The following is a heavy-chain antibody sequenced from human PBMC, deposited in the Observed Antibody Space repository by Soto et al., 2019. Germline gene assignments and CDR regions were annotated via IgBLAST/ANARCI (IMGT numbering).Heavy chain of an antibody. CDR2: MNPNSGNT. CDR1: GYTFTSYD. CDR3: ARQWELSGYYYGMDV. Sequence: QVQLVQSGAEVKKPGASVKVSCKASGYTFTSYDINWVRQATGQGLEWMGWMNPNSGNTGYAQKVQGRVTMTRDTSKRTAYMELSSLTSDDTAVYYCARQWELSGYYYGMDVWGQGTTVTVSS. D-gene: IGHD1-26*01. V-gene: IGHV1-8*01. J-gene: IGHJ6*02.